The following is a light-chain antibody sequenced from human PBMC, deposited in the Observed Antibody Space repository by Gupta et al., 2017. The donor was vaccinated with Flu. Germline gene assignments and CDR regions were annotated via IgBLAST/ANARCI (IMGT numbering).Light chain of an antibody. Sequence: PDKTASITCCGDNVEDNYVSWYHRQTVQSPVLVIYQDTKRTAGIPERFSGSNSGNTATLTIRGTQAREAADYYCQAWDSGYNYVFGTGTKVTVL. CDR1: NVEDNY. V-gene: IGLV3-1*01. CDR3: QAWDSGYNYV. CDR2: QDT. J-gene: IGLJ1*01.